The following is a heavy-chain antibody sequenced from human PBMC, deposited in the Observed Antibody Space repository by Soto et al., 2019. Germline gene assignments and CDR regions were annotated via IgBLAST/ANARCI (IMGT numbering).Heavy chain of an antibody. CDR2: IYYSGST. V-gene: IGHV4-30-4*01. CDR3: ARAGSTYYYDSSEP. D-gene: IGHD3-22*01. CDR1: GGSISSGDYY. J-gene: IGHJ5*02. Sequence: QVQLQESGPGLVKPSQTLSLTCTVSGGSISSGDYYWSWIRQPQGKGLEWIGYIYYSGSTYYNPSLKYRIAVSVDTSKNQISLMLSCVTAADTAVYYCARAGSTYYYDSSEPWGQGTLVTVSS.